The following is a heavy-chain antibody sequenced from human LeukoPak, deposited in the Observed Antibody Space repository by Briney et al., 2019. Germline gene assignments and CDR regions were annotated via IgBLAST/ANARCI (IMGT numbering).Heavy chain of an antibody. CDR2: INSDGSST. CDR3: ARGRVATQAFDP. CDR1: GSTFSSYW. D-gene: IGHD5-12*01. V-gene: IGHV3-74*01. J-gene: IGHJ5*02. Sequence: GGSLRLSCAASGSTFSSYWMHWVRQAPGKGLVWVSRINSDGSSTSYADSVKGRFTISRDNAKNTLYLQMNSLRAEDTAVYYCARGRVATQAFDPWGQGTLVTVSS.